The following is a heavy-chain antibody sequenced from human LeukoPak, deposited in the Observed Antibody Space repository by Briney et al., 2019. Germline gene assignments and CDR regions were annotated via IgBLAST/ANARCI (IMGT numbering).Heavy chain of an antibody. CDR1: GGSFSGYY. CDR3: AREGGGVSYY. Sequence: SETLSLTCAVYGGSFSGYYWSWVRQPPGKGLEWIGEINHSRSTNYNTSLKRGGTISVETSKNQFLWKRSSVTAADTAVYSCAREGGGVSYYWGQGTLVTVSS. J-gene: IGHJ4*02. CDR2: INHSRST. D-gene: IGHD2-8*01. V-gene: IGHV4-34*01.